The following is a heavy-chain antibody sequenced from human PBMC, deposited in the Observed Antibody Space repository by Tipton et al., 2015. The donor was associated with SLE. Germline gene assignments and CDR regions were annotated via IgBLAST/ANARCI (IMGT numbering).Heavy chain of an antibody. CDR1: GGSFSGYY. Sequence: TLSLTCAVYGGSFSGYYWSWIRQPPGKGLEWIGEINHSGSTNYNPSLKSRVTTSVDTSKNQFSLKLSSVTAADTAVYYCARGGNSYNWPIDYWGQGTLVTVSS. J-gene: IGHJ4*02. D-gene: IGHD1-1*01. CDR2: INHSGST. V-gene: IGHV4-34*01. CDR3: ARGGNSYNWPIDY.